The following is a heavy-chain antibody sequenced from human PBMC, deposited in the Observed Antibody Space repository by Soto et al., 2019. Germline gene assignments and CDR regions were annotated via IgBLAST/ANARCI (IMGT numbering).Heavy chain of an antibody. CDR2: ISGSGAST. CDR1: GFTFSSYA. D-gene: IGHD1-1*01. J-gene: IGHJ5*02. V-gene: IGHV3-23*01. CDR3: ARLDQDWFDP. Sequence: GGSLRLSCAASGFTFSSYAMSWVRQAPGKGLEWVPAISGSGASTYYADSVKGRFTISRDNAKNSLYLQMNSLRAEDTAVYYCARLDQDWFDPWGQGTLVTVSS.